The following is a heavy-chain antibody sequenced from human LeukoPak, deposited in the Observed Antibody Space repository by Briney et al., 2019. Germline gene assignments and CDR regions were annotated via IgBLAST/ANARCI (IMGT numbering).Heavy chain of an antibody. Sequence: SETLSLTCTVSGGSISSGDYYWSWIRQPPGTGLEWIGYIYYSGSTYYNPSLKSRVTISVDTSKNQFSLKLSSVTAADTAVYCCARDLPPYYGSGSYDYYYYGMDVWGKGTTVTVSS. V-gene: IGHV4-30-4*01. CDR2: IYYSGST. D-gene: IGHD3-10*01. CDR1: GGSISSGDYY. J-gene: IGHJ6*04. CDR3: ARDLPPYYGSGSYDYYYYGMDV.